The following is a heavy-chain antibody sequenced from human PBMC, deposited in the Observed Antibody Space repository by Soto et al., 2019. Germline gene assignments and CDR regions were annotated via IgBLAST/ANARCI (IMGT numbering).Heavy chain of an antibody. CDR2: ISYDGSNK. Sequence: QVQLVESGGGVVQPGRSLRLSCAASGFTFSSYGMHWVRQAPGKGLEWVAVISYDGSNKYYADSVKGRFTISRDNSKNTLYLQMNSLRAEDTAVYYCAKVLYCSSTSCYGLDYWGQGTLVTVSS. CDR1: GFTFSSYG. CDR3: AKVLYCSSTSCYGLDY. J-gene: IGHJ4*02. V-gene: IGHV3-30*18. D-gene: IGHD2-2*01.